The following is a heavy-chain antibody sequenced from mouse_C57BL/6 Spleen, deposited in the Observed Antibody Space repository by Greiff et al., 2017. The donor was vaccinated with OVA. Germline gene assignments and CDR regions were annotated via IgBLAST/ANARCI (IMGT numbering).Heavy chain of an antibody. CDR2: IYPGSGST. V-gene: IGHV1-55*01. CDR1: GYTFTSYW. CDR3: ARGYWYVDV. J-gene: IGHJ1*03. Sequence: QVQLKQPGAELVKPGASVKMSCKASGYTFTSYWLTWVKQRPGQGLEWIGDIYPGSGSTNYNEKFKRKATLTVATSSRTASMQISSLTSEESAVYYCARGYWYVDVWGKGTTVTVSS.